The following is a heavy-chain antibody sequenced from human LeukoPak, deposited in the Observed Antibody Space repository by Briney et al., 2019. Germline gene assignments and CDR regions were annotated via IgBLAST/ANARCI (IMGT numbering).Heavy chain of an antibody. J-gene: IGHJ6*03. CDR2: IRSKTNSYAT. Sequence: GGSLRLSCAASGFTFSGSAMHWVRQASGKGLEWVGRIRSKTNSYATAFAASVKGRFTISRDDSKNTAYLQMNSLKTEDTAVYYCSRPLQTLSTTDYYYYYYMDVWGKGATVTVSS. CDR3: SRPLQTLSTTDYYYYYYMDV. V-gene: IGHV3-73*01. D-gene: IGHD2/OR15-2a*01. CDR1: GFTFSGSA.